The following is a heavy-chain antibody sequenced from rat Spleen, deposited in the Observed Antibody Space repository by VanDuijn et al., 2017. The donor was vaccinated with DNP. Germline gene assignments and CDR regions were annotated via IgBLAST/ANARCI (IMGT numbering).Heavy chain of an antibody. CDR2: INIAGST. CDR3: ARWATFFDY. CDR1: GFSITSNYR. V-gene: IGHV3-3*01. Sequence: EVQLQESGPGLVKPSQSLSLTCSVTGFSITSNYRWNWIRKFPGNKLEWMGYINIAGSTNYNPSLKSRVSITRDTSKNQFFLQLNSVTTEDTATYYCARWATFFDYWGQGVMVTVSS. J-gene: IGHJ2*01. D-gene: IGHD4-6*01.